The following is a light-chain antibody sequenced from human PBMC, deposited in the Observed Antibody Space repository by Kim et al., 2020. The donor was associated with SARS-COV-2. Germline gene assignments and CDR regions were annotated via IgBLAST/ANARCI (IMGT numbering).Light chain of an antibody. CDR2: DVS. V-gene: IGLV2-11*01. CDR3: CSYAGSYV. J-gene: IGLJ1*01. CDR1: SSDVGGYNY. Sequence: PGQSGDISCTGTSSDVGGYNYVSWYQQHPGKAPKLMIYDVSKRPSGVPDRFSGSRSGNTASLTISGLQAEDEADYYCCSYAGSYVFGTGTKVTVL.